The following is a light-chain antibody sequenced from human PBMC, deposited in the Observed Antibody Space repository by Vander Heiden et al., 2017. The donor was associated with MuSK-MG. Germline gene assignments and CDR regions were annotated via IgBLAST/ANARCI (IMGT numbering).Light chain of an antibody. CDR1: SSNIGNNY. V-gene: IGLV1-51*01. Sequence: QSVLTQPPSVSAAPGQKVTISCSGSSSNIGNNYVSWYQQLPGTAPKLLIYENNKRPSEIPDRFSGSKSGTSATLGITGRQTGDEADYYCGTWDSSLSAWVFGGGTKVTVL. J-gene: IGLJ3*02. CDR2: ENN. CDR3: GTWDSSLSAWV.